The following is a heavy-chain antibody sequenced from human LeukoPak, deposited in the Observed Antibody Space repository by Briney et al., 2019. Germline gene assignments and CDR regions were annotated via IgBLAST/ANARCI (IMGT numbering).Heavy chain of an antibody. CDR2: IHPGDSDT. J-gene: IGHJ5*02. CDR3: ARLGSRHGYNWEDL. Sequence: GESLKISCNSSGYIYTSYWIGWVRQMPGKGLEWMGIIHPGDSDTRYSPSFQGQVTISADKSISTAYLQWSSLKASDTAMYYCARLGSRHGYNWEDLWGQGTLVSVSS. CDR1: GYIYTSYW. V-gene: IGHV5-51*01. D-gene: IGHD5-24*01.